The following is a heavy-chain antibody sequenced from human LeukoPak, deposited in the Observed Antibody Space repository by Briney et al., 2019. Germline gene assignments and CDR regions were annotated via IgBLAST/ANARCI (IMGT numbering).Heavy chain of an antibody. CDR2: TYYRSKWYN. J-gene: IGHJ2*01. Sequence: SQTLSLTCAISGDSVSSNSATWTWLRQSPSRGLEWLGRTYYRSKWYNDYAVSVKSRMTINPDTSKNQFSLQLNSVTPEDTAVYYCARAGTFGYYWFFGLWGRGTLVTVSS. D-gene: IGHD3-22*01. CDR1: GDSVSSNSAT. V-gene: IGHV6-1*01. CDR3: ARAGTFGYYWFFGL.